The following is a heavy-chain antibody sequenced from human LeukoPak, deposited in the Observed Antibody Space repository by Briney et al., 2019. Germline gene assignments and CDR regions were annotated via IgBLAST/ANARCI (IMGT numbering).Heavy chain of an antibody. CDR2: MNPNSGNT. J-gene: IGHJ6*03. Sequence: ASVKVSCKASGYTFTSYDIKWVRQATGQGLEWMGWMNPNSGNTGYAQKFQGRVTMTRNTSISTAYMELSSLRSEDTAVYYCARGLEEWLLIGYYYYMDVWGKGTTVTVSS. CDR3: ARGLEEWLLIGYYYYMDV. V-gene: IGHV1-8*01. CDR1: GYTFTSYD. D-gene: IGHD3-3*01.